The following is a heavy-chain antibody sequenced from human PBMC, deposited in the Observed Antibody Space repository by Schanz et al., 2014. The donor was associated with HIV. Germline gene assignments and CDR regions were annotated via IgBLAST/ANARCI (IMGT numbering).Heavy chain of an antibody. D-gene: IGHD3-10*01. CDR1: GFTFSTYV. V-gene: IGHV3-33*01. CDR2: IWFDGSNK. Sequence: QVQLVESGGGVVQPGRSLRLSCAASGFTFSTYVMHWVRQAPGKGLEWVAIIWFDGSNKYYADSVRGRFTISRDNYKNTLYLQMNSLRAEDTAVYYCVRGLLFQGFFDSWGQGALVTVSS. CDR3: VRGLLFQGFFDS. J-gene: IGHJ4*02.